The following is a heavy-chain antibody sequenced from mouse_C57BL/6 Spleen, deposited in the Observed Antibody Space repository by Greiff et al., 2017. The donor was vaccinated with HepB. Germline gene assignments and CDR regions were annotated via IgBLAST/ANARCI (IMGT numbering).Heavy chain of an antibody. CDR1: GFTFSSYG. J-gene: IGHJ2*01. V-gene: IGHV5-6*01. CDR3: ASPLPPFDY. CDR2: ISSGGSYT. D-gene: IGHD2-10*01. Sequence: EVKLVESGGDLVKPGGSLKLSCAASGFTFSSYGMSWVRQTPDKRLEWVATISSGGSYTYYPDSVKGRFTISRDNAKNTLYRQMSRLKSEDTAMYDCASPLPPFDYWGQGTTLTVSS.